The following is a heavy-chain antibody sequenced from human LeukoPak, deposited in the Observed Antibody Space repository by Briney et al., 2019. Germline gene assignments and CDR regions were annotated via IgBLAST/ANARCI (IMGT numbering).Heavy chain of an antibody. D-gene: IGHD6-19*01. CDR1: GFTFSSYA. CDR2: INSDGSST. Sequence: GGSLRLSCAASGFTFSSYAMHWVRQAPGKGLVWVSRINSDGSSTTYADSVKGRFTISRDNAKNTLYLQMNSLRAEDTAVYYCARDPAPSGWYDYWGQGTLVTVSS. J-gene: IGHJ4*02. V-gene: IGHV3-74*01. CDR3: ARDPAPSGWYDY.